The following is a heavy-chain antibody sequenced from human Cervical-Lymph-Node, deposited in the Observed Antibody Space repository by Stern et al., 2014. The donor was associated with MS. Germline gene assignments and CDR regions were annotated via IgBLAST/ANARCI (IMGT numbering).Heavy chain of an antibody. CDR3: ARQRYFAY. CDR2: IFPGGSDI. Sequence: MQLVQSGPEVKRPGESLKISCQASGYTFTSYWIGRVRQMPRKGLEWIAIIFPGGSDIRYSPSFQGQVTISADKSSSTAYLQWNNLKASDTAIYYCARQRYFAYWGQGTLVTVSS. V-gene: IGHV5-51*01. CDR1: GYTFTSYW. J-gene: IGHJ4*02.